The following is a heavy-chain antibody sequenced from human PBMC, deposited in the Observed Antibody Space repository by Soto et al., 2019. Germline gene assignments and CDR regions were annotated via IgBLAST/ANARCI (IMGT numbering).Heavy chain of an antibody. CDR2: ISASNVTT. Sequence: GGSLRLSCAASGVTFNTYAMNWVRQAPGKGLEWVSIISASNVTTFYGDSVKGRFTISRDNSKNTLYLQMNSLRADDTAVYYCALAGQWPYFDYWGQGTLVTVSS. D-gene: IGHD6-19*01. J-gene: IGHJ4*02. V-gene: IGHV3-23*01. CDR3: ALAGQWPYFDY. CDR1: GVTFNTYA.